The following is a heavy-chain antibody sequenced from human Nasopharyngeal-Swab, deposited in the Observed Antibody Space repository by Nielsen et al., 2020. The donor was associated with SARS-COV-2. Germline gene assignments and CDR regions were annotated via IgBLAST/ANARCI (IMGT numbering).Heavy chain of an antibody. CDR2: IYYSGST. J-gene: IGHJ6*03. Sequence: SETLSLTCTVSGGSISSGDYYWSWIRQPPGKGLEWIGYIYYSGSTYYNPSLKSRVTISVDTSKNRFSLKLSSVTAADTAVYYCAREGDGGSGSYLGYYYYYYMDVWGKGTTVTVSS. CDR1: GGSISSGDYY. D-gene: IGHD3-10*01. CDR3: AREGDGGSGSYLGYYYYYYMDV. V-gene: IGHV4-30-4*01.